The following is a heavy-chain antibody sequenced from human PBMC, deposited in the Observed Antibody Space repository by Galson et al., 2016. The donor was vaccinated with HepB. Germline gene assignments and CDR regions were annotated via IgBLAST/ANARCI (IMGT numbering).Heavy chain of an antibody. D-gene: IGHD6-19*01. CDR2: IDSDGSDI. V-gene: IGHV3-74*01. CDR3: ARDQRSSLDY. CDR1: GFTFSSHW. J-gene: IGHJ4*02. Sequence: SLRLSCAASGFTFSSHWMHWVRQAPGKGLVWVSRIDSDGSDIRYAGSVRGRFTISRDNAKNTLYLQMNSLRAEDTAVYYCARDQRSSLDYWGQGTLVTVSS.